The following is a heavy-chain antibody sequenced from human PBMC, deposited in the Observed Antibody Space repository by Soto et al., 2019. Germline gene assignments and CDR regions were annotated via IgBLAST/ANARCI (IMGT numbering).Heavy chain of an antibody. Sequence: QVQLVESGGGVVQPGRSLRLSCAASGFTFSSYAMHWVRQAPGKGLEWVAVILYDGSNKYYGDSVKGRFTISRDNSKNTLYLQMDSLRPEDTAVYLCARETEAFDYWGQGNLVTVSS. V-gene: IGHV3-30-3*01. J-gene: IGHJ4*02. D-gene: IGHD1-1*01. CDR1: GFTFSSYA. CDR2: ILYDGSNK. CDR3: ARETEAFDY.